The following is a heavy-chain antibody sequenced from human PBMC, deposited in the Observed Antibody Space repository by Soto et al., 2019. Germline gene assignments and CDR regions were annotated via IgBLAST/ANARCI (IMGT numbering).Heavy chain of an antibody. V-gene: IGHV4-31*03. CDR1: GGSINSGGYY. CDR2: IYYSGST. D-gene: IGHD3-10*01. J-gene: IGHJ6*02. CDR3: ARDMVRGVLEVNYYYGMDV. Sequence: SETLSLTCTLSGGSINSGGYYWSLIRQHPGKGLEWIGYIYYSGSTYYNPSLKSRVTISVDTSKNQFSLKLSSVTAADTAVYYCARDMVRGVLEVNYYYGMDVWGQGTTVTVSS.